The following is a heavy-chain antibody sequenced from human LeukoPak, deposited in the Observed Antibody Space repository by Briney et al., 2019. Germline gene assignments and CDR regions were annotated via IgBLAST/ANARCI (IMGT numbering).Heavy chain of an antibody. V-gene: IGHV3-53*01. J-gene: IGHJ4*02. CDR2: LYTGGGT. D-gene: IGHD3-22*01. CDR1: GFTVSSNY. CDR3: ARGSSGYYSYFDS. Sequence: PGGSLRLSCAASGFTVSSNYMSWVRQAPGKGLEWVSILYTGGGTCYADSVKGRFTISRDDSKNTLFPQMNSLRAEDTAVYYCARGSSGYYSYFDSWGQGTLVTVSA.